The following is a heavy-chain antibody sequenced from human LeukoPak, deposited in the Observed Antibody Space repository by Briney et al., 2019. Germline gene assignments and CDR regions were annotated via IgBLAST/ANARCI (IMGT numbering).Heavy chain of an antibody. CDR2: LYHSDSA. V-gene: IGHV4-38-2*01. Sequence: SETLSLTCAVSGFSTSNGYYWVWIRQPPGRGLEWIGSLYHSDSAYYNTSLRSRVSMSVDTSKNQFSLTLSFVTAAGTAVYYCARQHDSYYYYFIDVWGSGTTVTVSS. CDR3: ARQHDSYYYYFIDV. CDR1: GFSTSNGYY. J-gene: IGHJ6*03.